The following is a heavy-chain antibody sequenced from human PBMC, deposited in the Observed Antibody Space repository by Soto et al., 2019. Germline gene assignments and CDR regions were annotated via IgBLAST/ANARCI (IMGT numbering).Heavy chain of an antibody. CDR1: GDSISRDSYY. Sequence: SETLSLTCTVSGDSISRDSYYWGWIRQPPGKGLEWIGSVYYSGSTYYSPSFQSRITISVDTSKNQFSLKMPSVTAADTAVYYCVRHFRSGWIYHFGLDVWCLGTTVTVSS. CDR2: VYYSGST. J-gene: IGHJ6*02. V-gene: IGHV4-39*01. CDR3: VRHFRSGWIYHFGLDV. D-gene: IGHD6-19*01.